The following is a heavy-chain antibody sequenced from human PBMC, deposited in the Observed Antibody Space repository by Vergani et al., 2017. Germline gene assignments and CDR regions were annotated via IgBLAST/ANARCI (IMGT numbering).Heavy chain of an antibody. CDR3: ANALYTSGGDY. CDR1: GYTFTSYY. Sequence: QVQLVQSGAEVKKPGASVKVSCKASGYTFTSYYMHWVLQAPGQGLEWMGIINPSGGSTSYAQKFQGRVTMTRDTSTSTVYMELSSLRSEDTAVYYCANALYTSGGDYWGQGTLVTVSS. J-gene: IGHJ4*02. V-gene: IGHV1-46*03. CDR2: INPSGGST. D-gene: IGHD3-16*01.